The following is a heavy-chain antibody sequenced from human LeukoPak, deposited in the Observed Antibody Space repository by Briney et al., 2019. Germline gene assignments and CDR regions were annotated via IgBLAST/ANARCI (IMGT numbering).Heavy chain of an antibody. V-gene: IGHV3-48*01. CDR2: ISSSSSTI. D-gene: IGHD5-24*01. Sequence: PGGTLRLSCAASGFSFNTYGMSWVRQAPGKGLEWVSYISSSSSTIYYADSVKGRFTISRDNAKNSLYLQMNSLRAEDTAVYYCARGDGYNLYYFDYWGQGTLVTVSS. CDR3: ARGDGYNLYYFDY. CDR1: GFSFNTYG. J-gene: IGHJ4*02.